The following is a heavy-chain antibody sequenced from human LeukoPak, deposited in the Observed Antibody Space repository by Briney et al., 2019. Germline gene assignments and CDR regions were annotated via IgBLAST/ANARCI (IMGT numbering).Heavy chain of an antibody. CDR1: VHTFTSFG. Sequence: ASVKVSCKASVHTFTSFGFSWVRQAPGQGLEWLGWISASHGKTNYAQKFQGRVTLTTDTSTSTAYMELRDLRSDDTALYYCARDQSWWSGYFGGRRNPYYAMDVWGQGTTITVSS. J-gene: IGHJ6*02. CDR3: ARDQSWWSGYFGGRRNPYYAMDV. D-gene: IGHD3-3*01. V-gene: IGHV1-18*01. CDR2: ISASHGKT.